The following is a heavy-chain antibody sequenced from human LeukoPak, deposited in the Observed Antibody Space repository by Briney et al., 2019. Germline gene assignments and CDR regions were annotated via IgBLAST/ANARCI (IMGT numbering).Heavy chain of an antibody. CDR1: GFTFSIYR. D-gene: IGHD2-21*02. V-gene: IGHV3-21*01. CDR2: ISISSSYI. Sequence: GGSLGLSCAASGFTFSIYRMNWVRQAPGKGLEWVSSISISSSYIYYADSVKGRFTISRDNAKNSLYLQMNSLRAEGTAVYYCARGPPSAYCGDDCYWYFDLWGRGTLVTVSS. J-gene: IGHJ2*01. CDR3: ARGPPSAYCGDDCYWYFDL.